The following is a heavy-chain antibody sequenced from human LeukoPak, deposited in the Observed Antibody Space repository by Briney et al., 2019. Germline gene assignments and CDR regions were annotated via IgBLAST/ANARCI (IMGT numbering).Heavy chain of an antibody. D-gene: IGHD5-18*01. J-gene: IGHJ3*02. CDR3: ARDLGVMVRAFDI. Sequence: SETLSLTCTVSGGSISTYCWSWIRQPPGKGLEWIGYIYYSGSTSYNPSLKSRVTISVDTSKNQISLKLSSVTAADTAVYYCARDLGVMVRAFDIWGQGTMVTVSS. V-gene: IGHV4-59*01. CDR1: GGSISTYC. CDR2: IYYSGST.